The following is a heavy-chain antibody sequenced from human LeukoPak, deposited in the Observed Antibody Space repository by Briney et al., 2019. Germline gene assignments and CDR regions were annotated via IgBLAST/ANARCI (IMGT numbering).Heavy chain of an antibody. CDR2: IGTHSTFT. CDR1: GFTFTDHY. Sequence: GASVKLSCTSSGFTFTDHYIHWVRQGPGQGLEWVGYIGTHSTFTSSPQEFQGRVTMTRDASMSTAYMELTRLTSDDTAVYYCVREGEGPLSKDFDYCGQGTLVTVSS. CDR3: VREGEGPLSKDFDY. V-gene: IGHV1-2*02. D-gene: IGHD2/OR15-2a*01. J-gene: IGHJ4*02.